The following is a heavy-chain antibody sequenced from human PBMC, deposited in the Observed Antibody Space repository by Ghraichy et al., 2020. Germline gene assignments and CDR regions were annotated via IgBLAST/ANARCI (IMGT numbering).Heavy chain of an antibody. J-gene: IGHJ2*01. CDR2: ISGSGNTI. CDR3: ARVGRYNYWYFDL. V-gene: IGHV3-48*03. Sequence: LSLTCAASGFTFSSYEMNWVRQAPGQGLEWVSYISGSGNTIYYADSVKGRFTISRDNAKNSLYLQMNSLRAEDTAVYYCARVGRYNYWYFDLWGRGTLVTVSS. CDR1: GFTFSSYE. D-gene: IGHD5-18*01.